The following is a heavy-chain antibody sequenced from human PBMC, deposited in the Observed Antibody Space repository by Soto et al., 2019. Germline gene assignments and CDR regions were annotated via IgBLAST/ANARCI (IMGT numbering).Heavy chain of an antibody. CDR2: ISAYTGNT. V-gene: IGHV1-18*01. J-gene: IGHJ4*02. CDR1: GYTFSNNG. Sequence: QVQLVQSGAEVKSPGASVKVSCKASGYTFSNNGINWVRQAPGQGLEWMGWISAYTGNTKYAQSCQGRVTMTTDTSTSTAYLELRTLRYDDTAVYYCARKGGEWEPADYWGQGTLVTVSS. CDR3: ARKGGEWEPADY. D-gene: IGHD1-26*01.